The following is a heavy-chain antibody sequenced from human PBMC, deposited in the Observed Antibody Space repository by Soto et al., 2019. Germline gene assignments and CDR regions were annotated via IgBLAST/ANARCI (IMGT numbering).Heavy chain of an antibody. CDR3: ATRRDGYNYGEFDY. D-gene: IGHD5-12*01. J-gene: IGHJ4*02. Sequence: SETLSLTCAVYGGSFSGYYWSWIRQPPGKGLEWIGEINHSGSTNYNPSLKSRVTISVDTSKNQFSLNLSSVTAAFTFVYFCATRRDGYNYGEFDYWGQGTLVTVSS. V-gene: IGHV4-34*01. CDR1: GGSFSGYY. CDR2: INHSGST.